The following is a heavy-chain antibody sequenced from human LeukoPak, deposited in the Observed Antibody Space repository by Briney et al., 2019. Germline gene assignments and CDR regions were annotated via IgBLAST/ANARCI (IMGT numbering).Heavy chain of an antibody. CDR2: ISGSGGST. Sequence: GGSLRLSCAASGFTFSSYAMSWVRQAPGKGLEWVSAISGSGGSTYYADSVKGRFTISRDNSKNTLYLQMNSLRAEDTAVYYCAKDGAITMVRGVILYFDYWGQGTLVTVSS. D-gene: IGHD3-10*01. V-gene: IGHV3-23*01. J-gene: IGHJ4*02. CDR3: AKDGAITMVRGVILYFDY. CDR1: GFTFSSYA.